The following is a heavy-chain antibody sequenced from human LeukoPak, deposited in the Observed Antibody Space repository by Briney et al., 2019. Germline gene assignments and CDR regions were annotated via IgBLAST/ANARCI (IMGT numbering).Heavy chain of an antibody. Sequence: RTGGSLRLSCAASGFTFSSYAMHWVRQAPGKGLEWVAVISYDGNDSDSVQGRCTISRDNSKNTLYLQMNSLRAEDTAVYYCARDVGATSTTVGSYWGQGTLVTVSS. CDR2: ISYDG. V-gene: IGHV3-30*04. J-gene: IGHJ4*02. D-gene: IGHD4-23*01. CDR3: ARDVGATSTTVGSY. CDR1: GFTFSSYA.